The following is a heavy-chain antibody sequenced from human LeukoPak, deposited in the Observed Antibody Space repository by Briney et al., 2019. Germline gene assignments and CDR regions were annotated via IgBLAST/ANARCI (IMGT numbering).Heavy chain of an antibody. Sequence: SGGSLRLSSSASGFTFSDYAMHWVRQAPGQGLAYVSAISSNGGSTYYADSVKGRFTISRDNSKNTLYLQMSSLRAEDTAVYYCVRTYGYCSSTSCYVFDYWGQGTLVTVSS. V-gene: IGHV3-64D*09. J-gene: IGHJ4*02. CDR1: GFTFSDYA. CDR3: VRTYGYCSSTSCYVFDY. CDR2: ISSNGGST. D-gene: IGHD2-2*01.